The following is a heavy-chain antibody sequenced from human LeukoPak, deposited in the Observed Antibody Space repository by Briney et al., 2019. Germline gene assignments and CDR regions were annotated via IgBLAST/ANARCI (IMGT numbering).Heavy chain of an antibody. J-gene: IGHJ5*02. CDR2: ISSSSSYI. Sequence: GGSLRLSCAASGFTFSSYSMNWVRQAPGQGLEWGSSISSSSSYIYYADSVKGRFTISRDNAKNSLYLQMNSLRAEDTAVYYCARDAPGYSSGWYLPWFDPWGQGTLVTVSS. V-gene: IGHV3-21*01. D-gene: IGHD6-19*01. CDR1: GFTFSSYS. CDR3: ARDAPGYSSGWYLPWFDP.